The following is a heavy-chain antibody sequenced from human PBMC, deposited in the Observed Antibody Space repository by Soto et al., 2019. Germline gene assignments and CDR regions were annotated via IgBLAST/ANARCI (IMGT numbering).Heavy chain of an antibody. J-gene: IGHJ4*02. Sequence: ESGPTLVNPTQTLTLTCIFSGFSLSASGVGVGWIRQPPGKALEWLALVFWDNDKRYSPSLKSRVTITKDASKNQVVLAMTNVDPVDTATYYCARLFYYDSSGYLRPFDYWGQGTLVTVSS. V-gene: IGHV2-5*02. CDR3: ARLFYYDSSGYLRPFDY. CDR1: GFSLSASGVG. CDR2: VFWDNDK. D-gene: IGHD3-22*01.